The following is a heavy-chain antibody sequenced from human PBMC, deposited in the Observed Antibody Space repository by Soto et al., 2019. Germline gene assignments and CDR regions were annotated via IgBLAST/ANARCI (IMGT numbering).Heavy chain of an antibody. V-gene: IGHV3-74*01. CDR2: INTDGSGT. Sequence: PGGSLRLSCAASGFTFSSDWMHWVRQAPGKGLVWVSRINTDGSGTTYADSVKGRFTISRDNSKNTLYLQMNSLRAEDTAVYYCAKDRGGYSSSWYPYYYYYYGMDVWGQGTTVTVSS. CDR1: GFTFSSDW. D-gene: IGHD6-13*01. J-gene: IGHJ6*02. CDR3: AKDRGGYSSSWYPYYYYYYGMDV.